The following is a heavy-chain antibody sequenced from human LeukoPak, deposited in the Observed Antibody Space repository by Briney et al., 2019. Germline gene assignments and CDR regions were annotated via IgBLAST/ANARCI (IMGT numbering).Heavy chain of an antibody. D-gene: IGHD3-22*01. CDR3: AKAGGGYYDSSGYLDY. J-gene: IGHJ4*02. Sequence: GGSLRLSCAASGFTFDDYAMHWVRQAPGKGVEWVSGFSWNSGSIGYADSVKGRFTIPRDNAKYSLYLQMNSLRAEDTALYYCAKAGGGYYDSSGYLDYWGQGTLVTVSS. CDR2: FSWNSGSI. V-gene: IGHV3-9*01. CDR1: GFTFDDYA.